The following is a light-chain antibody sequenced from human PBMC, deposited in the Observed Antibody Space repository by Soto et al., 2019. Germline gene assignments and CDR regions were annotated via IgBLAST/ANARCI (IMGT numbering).Light chain of an antibody. Sequence: EIMMTQSPSTLSMYQGERATLSCRASQSVNKHLAWYQQKPGQAPRLLIYGASNRATGIPARFSGSGSGTEFALTISSLQSEDFAVYYCQQYGSSPRTFGQGTKVDIK. J-gene: IGKJ1*01. CDR3: QQYGSSPRT. CDR1: QSVNKH. CDR2: GAS. V-gene: IGKV3-15*01.